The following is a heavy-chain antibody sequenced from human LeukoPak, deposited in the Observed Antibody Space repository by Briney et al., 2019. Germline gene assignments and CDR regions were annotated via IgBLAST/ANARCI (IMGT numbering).Heavy chain of an antibody. CDR2: IKSKRDGGSM. Sequence: NPGGSLRLSYAASGFTFSIAWMTWVRQAPGKGLEWVGRIKSKRDGGSMDYAAPVKGRFTISRDDSKDMLYLQMNSLKIEDAAVYYCTTVGSAWNFDYWGQGTLVTVFS. CDR1: GFTFSIAW. CDR3: TTVGSAWNFDY. V-gene: IGHV3-15*01. D-gene: IGHD6-25*01. J-gene: IGHJ4*02.